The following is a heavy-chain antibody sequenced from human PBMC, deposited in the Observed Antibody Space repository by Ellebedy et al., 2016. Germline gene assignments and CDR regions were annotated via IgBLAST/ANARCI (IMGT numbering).Heavy chain of an antibody. V-gene: IGHV3-33*08. CDR2: IWYDGSNK. CDR1: GFTFSSYG. J-gene: IGHJ4*02. CDR3: ARGGVYYDFSGLFDY. Sequence: GGSLRLSXAASGFTFSSYGMHWVRQAPGKGLEWVAVIWYDGSNKYYADSVKGRFTISRDNSKNTLYLQMNSLRAEDTAVYYCARGGVYYDFSGLFDYWGQGTLVTVSS. D-gene: IGHD3-3*01.